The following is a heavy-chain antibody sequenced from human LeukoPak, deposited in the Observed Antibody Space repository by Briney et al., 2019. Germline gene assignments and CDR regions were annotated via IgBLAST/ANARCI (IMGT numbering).Heavy chain of an antibody. J-gene: IGHJ3*02. Sequence: GRSLRPSCAASGFTFDDYAMHWVRQAPGKGLEWVSGISGNSGSIGYADSVKGRFTISRDNAKNSLYLQMNSLRAEDTALYYCAKDNANYYDSSGYYLGDNAFDIWGQGTMVTVSS. D-gene: IGHD3-22*01. V-gene: IGHV3-9*01. CDR3: AKDNANYYDSSGYYLGDNAFDI. CDR2: ISGNSGSI. CDR1: GFTFDDYA.